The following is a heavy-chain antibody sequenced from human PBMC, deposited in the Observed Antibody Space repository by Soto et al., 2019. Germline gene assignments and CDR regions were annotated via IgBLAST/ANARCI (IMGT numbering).Heavy chain of an antibody. CDR3: ARVERGTVTTVVDAFDI. D-gene: IGHD1-1*01. CDR1: GGSISSSSYY. CDR2: MSHSGGT. V-gene: IGHV4-39*01. J-gene: IGHJ3*02. Sequence: SETLSLTCTVSGGSISSSSYYWGWIRQPPGKGLEWIGGMSHSGGTHFNPSLKSRVTISVDTSKNQFSLNIYSVTAADTALYYCARVERGTVTTVVDAFDIWGPGTMVTVSS.